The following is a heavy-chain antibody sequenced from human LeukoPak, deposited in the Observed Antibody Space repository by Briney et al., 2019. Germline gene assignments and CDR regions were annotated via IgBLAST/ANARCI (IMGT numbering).Heavy chain of an antibody. D-gene: IGHD2-15*01. CDR1: GGTFSSYA. J-gene: IGHJ6*02. V-gene: IGHV1-69*04. CDR3: ARGYCSGGSCPYYYYYGMDV. Sequence: SVKVSCKASGGTFSSYAISWVRQAPGQGLEWMGRIIPIFGIANYAQKFQGGVTITADKSTSTAYMELSSQRSEDTAVYYCARGYCSGGSCPYYYYYGMDVWGQGTTVTVSS. CDR2: IIPIFGIA.